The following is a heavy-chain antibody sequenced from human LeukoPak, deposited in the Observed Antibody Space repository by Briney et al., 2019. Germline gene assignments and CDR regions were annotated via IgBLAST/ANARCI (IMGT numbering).Heavy chain of an antibody. Sequence: PGGSLRLSCAASGFTFSNYNMNWVRQAPGKGLEWVANIKQDGSEKYYVDSVKGRFTISRDNAKNSLDLQMNSLRAEDTAVYYCARYPYYYDSSGYYKYWGQGTLVTVSS. J-gene: IGHJ4*02. CDR2: IKQDGSEK. V-gene: IGHV3-7*01. CDR3: ARYPYYYDSSGYYKY. D-gene: IGHD3-22*01. CDR1: GFTFSNYN.